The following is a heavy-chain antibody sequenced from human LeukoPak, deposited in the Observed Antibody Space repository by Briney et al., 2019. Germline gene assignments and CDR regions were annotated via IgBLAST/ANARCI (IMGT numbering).Heavy chain of an antibody. CDR2: INPNSGGT. J-gene: IGHJ3*02. CDR3: ASSLPTHYDFWSGYSYAFDI. V-gene: IGHV1-2*02. CDR1: GHTFTGYY. Sequence: ASVKVSCKASGHTFTGYYMHWVRQAPGQGLEWMGWINPNSGGTNYAQKFQGRVTMTRDTSISTAYMELSRLRSDDTAVYYCASSLPTHYDFWSGYSYAFDIWGQGTMVTVSS. D-gene: IGHD3-3*01.